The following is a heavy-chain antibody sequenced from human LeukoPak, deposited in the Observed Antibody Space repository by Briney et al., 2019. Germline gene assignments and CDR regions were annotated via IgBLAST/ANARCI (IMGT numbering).Heavy chain of an antibody. J-gene: IGHJ4*02. Sequence: ASVKVSCKASGYTFTSYYMHWVRQAPGQGLEWMGIINPSGGSTSYAQKFQGRVTMTRDTSTSTVYMELSSLRSEDTAVYYCVHSGSYYRIDYWGQGTLVTVSS. CDR2: INPSGGST. CDR1: GYTFTSYY. CDR3: VHSGSYYRIDY. V-gene: IGHV1-46*01. D-gene: IGHD1-26*01.